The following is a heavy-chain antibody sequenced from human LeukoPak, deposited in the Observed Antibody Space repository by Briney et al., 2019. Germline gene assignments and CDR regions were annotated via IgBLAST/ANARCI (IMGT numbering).Heavy chain of an antibody. Sequence: PGGSLRLSCAASGFTFSSYWMHWVRQAPGKGLVWVSRINSDGSSTSYADSVKGRFTISRDNAKNTLYLQMNSLRAEDTAVYYCARDHYDNNGYYYHDYWGQGTLVTVSS. CDR3: ARDHYDNNGYYYHDY. D-gene: IGHD3-22*01. J-gene: IGHJ4*02. CDR2: INSDGSST. CDR1: GFTFSSYW. V-gene: IGHV3-74*01.